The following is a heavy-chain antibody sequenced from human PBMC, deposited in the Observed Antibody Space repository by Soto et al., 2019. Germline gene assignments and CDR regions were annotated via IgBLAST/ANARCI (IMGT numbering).Heavy chain of an antibody. CDR3: ARDRLVPYGYGMDV. CDR2: IWFDGSKK. D-gene: IGHD2-2*01. V-gene: IGHV3-33*01. J-gene: IGHJ6*02. CDR1: GFTFRSYG. Sequence: QMQLVESGGGVVQPARSLRLSCAASGFTFRSYGIHWVRQAPGKGLEWVALIWFDGSKKYYVDSVKGRFAVSRDNSKNTLYLQMISLRVEDTAVYDCARDRLVPYGYGMDVWGQGTTVTVSS.